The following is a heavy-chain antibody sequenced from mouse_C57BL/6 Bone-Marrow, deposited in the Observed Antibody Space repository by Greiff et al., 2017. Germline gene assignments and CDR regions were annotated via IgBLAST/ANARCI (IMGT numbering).Heavy chain of an antibody. CDR1: GYAFSSSW. D-gene: IGHD3-2*02. J-gene: IGHJ3*01. Sequence: QVQLKQSGPELVKPGASVKISCKASGYAFSSSWMNWVKQRPGKGLEWIGRIYPGDGDTNYNGKFKGKATLTADKSSSTAYMQLSSLTSEDSAVYFCARGDSSGYFAYWGQGTLVTVSA. CDR2: IYPGDGDT. CDR3: ARGDSSGYFAY. V-gene: IGHV1-82*01.